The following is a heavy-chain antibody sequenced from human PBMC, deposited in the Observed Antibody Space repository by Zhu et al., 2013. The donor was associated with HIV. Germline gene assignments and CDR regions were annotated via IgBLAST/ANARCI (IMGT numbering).Heavy chain of an antibody. V-gene: IGHV1-69*02. CDR3: ASSRFRRIVVVITTKPQYYYGMDV. CDR1: GGTFSSYT. CDR2: IIPILGIA. Sequence: QVQLVQSGAEVKKPGSSVKVSCKASGGTFSSYTISWVRQAPGQGLEWMGRIIPILGIANYAQKFQGRVTITADKSTSTAYMELSSLRSEDTAVYYCASSRFRRIVVVITTKPQYYYGMDVWGQGTTVTVSS. D-gene: IGHD3-22*01. J-gene: IGHJ6*02.